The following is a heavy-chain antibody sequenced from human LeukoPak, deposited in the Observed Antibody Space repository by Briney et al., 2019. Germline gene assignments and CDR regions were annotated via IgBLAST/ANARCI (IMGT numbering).Heavy chain of an antibody. D-gene: IGHD3-22*01. CDR2: INHSGST. CDR3: ASVSYYYDSSGGDY. CDR1: GGSFSGYY. V-gene: IGHV4-34*01. Sequence: PSETLSLTCAVYGGSFSGYYWSWIRQPPGKGLEWIGEINHSGSTNCNPSLKSRVTISVDTSKNQFSLKLSSVTAADTAVYYCASVSYYYDSSGGDYWGQGTLVTVSS. J-gene: IGHJ4*02.